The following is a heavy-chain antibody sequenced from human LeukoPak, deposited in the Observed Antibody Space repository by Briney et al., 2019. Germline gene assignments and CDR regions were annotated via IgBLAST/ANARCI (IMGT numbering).Heavy chain of an antibody. V-gene: IGHV4-4*09. Sequence: PSETLSLTCTVSGGSMSNYYWTWIRQPPGQGLEWIGYTYNSGRTNYNPSLKSAVTISADTSKNQFSLKLDSVTAADTANYYYARRRRIGAAGGDGMDVWGQGATVTVSS. J-gene: IGHJ6*02. CDR3: ARRRRIGAAGGDGMDV. CDR2: TYNSGRT. CDR1: GGSMSNYY. D-gene: IGHD6-13*01.